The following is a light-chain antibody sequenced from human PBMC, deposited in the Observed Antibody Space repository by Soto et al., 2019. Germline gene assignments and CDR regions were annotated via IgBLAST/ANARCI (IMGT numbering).Light chain of an antibody. CDR3: QQYNNWPLT. V-gene: IGKV3-15*01. CDR2: DAS. CDR1: QSVSSD. Sequence: EIVLTQSPATLSVSPGDRATLSCRASQSVSSDLAWFQQKPGQAPRFLIYDASTRATGIPARFSGSGSETDFNLTISSLQSEALAMDDCQQYNNWPLTVGGGTKVEIK. J-gene: IGKJ4*01.